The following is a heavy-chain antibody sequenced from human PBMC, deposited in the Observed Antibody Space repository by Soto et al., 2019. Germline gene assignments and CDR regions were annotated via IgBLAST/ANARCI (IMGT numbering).Heavy chain of an antibody. CDR3: ERGKYSSPRGGLDV. CDR2: IYYSGST. V-gene: IGHV4-30-4*01. CDR1: GGSISSGDYY. J-gene: IGHJ6*02. Sequence: SETLSLTCTGAGGSISSGDYYWSWIRQPPGKGLEWNGYIYYSGSTYYSPSFQGQVTISADKSIQTAYLQWGSLKASDSALYYCERGKYSSPRGGLDVWGQGTPVTVSS. D-gene: IGHD4-4*01.